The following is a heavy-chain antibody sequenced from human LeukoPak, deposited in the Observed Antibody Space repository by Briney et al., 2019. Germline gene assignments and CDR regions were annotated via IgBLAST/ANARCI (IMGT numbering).Heavy chain of an antibody. D-gene: IGHD3-22*01. CDR2: IYTGGDT. CDR3: ASTGSGYGERHFDC. V-gene: IGHV3-53*01. J-gene: IGHJ4*02. CDR1: GFDVSGNY. Sequence: PGGSLRPSCAASGFDVSGNYMSWVRQAPGKGLEWVSVIYTGGDTYYADSVKGRFTISRDNSKNTLYLQMNSLRVEDTAVYYCASTGSGYGERHFDCWGQGTLVTVSS.